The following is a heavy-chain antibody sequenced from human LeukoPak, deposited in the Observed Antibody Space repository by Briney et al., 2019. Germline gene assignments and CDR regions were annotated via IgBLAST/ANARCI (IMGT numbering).Heavy chain of an antibody. CDR1: GDTFTSYT. CDR3: ARGGVVSTPAGYNYYYMDV. V-gene: IGHV7-4-1*02. D-gene: IGHD2-2*01. J-gene: IGHJ6*03. CDR2: INTNTGNP. Sequence: ASVKVSCKASGDTFTSYTMNWVRQAPGQGLEWMGWINTNTGNPTYAQGFTGRFVFSLDTSVSTTYLQISSLKAEDTAVYYCARGGVVSTPAGYNYYYMDVWGKGTTVTVSS.